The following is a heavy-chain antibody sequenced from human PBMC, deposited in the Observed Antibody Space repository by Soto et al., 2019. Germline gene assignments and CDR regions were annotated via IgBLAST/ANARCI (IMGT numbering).Heavy chain of an antibody. J-gene: IGHJ5*01. Sequence: PWGSLKISLKGSGYSFTTYWIAWVRQMPGKGLECVGITYPGESHTRYSQYFQGQVTTSADKSINTASLQWSSLKAPDSAIYYCARPLDTSGWSDPGGQGTLVTIS. V-gene: IGHV5-51*01. CDR3: ARPLDTSGWSDP. D-gene: IGHD6-19*01. CDR2: TYPGESHT. CDR1: GYSFTTYW.